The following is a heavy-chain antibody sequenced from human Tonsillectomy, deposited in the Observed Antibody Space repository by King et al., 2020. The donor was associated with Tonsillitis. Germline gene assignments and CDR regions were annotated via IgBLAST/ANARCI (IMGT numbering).Heavy chain of an antibody. J-gene: IGHJ4*02. CDR1: GFTFSSYA. CDR2: ISYDGSNK. Sequence: LVESGGGVVQPGRSLRLSCAASGFTFSSYAMHWVRPAPGKGLEWVAVISYDGSNKYYADSVKGRFTISRDNSKNTLYLQMNSLRAEDTAVYYCARVVGIPRNVDYWGQGTLVTVSS. CDR3: ARVVGIPRNVDY. D-gene: IGHD2-21*01. V-gene: IGHV3-30-3*01.